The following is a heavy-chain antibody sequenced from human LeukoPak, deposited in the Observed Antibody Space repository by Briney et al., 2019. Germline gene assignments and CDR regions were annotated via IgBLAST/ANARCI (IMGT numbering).Heavy chain of an antibody. D-gene: IGHD5-12*01. CDR3: ARTGGYSDYSGINYFDF. CDR1: GASISRYY. CDR2: IYTTGNT. J-gene: IGHJ4*02. V-gene: IGHV4-4*07. Sequence: PSETLSLTCTVSGASISRYYWSWIRQPAGKGLEWIGRIYTTGNTNYNPSLKSRVTMSVDTCKNQFSLKLSSVTAADTAVYYCARTGGYSDYSGINYFDFWGQGSLVTVSS.